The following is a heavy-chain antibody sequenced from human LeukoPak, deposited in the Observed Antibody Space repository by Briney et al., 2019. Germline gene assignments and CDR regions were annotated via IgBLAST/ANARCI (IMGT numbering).Heavy chain of an antibody. V-gene: IGHV5-51*03. D-gene: IGHD3-10*01. CDR1: GYSFSSYW. CDR2: IYPGDSNT. Sequence: GESLKISCTGSGYSFSSYWIGWVRQMPGKGLEWMAIIYPGDSNTRYNPSFQGRVTISADKSISTAYLQWSSLKASDAAMYYCARFLYASGRIFDFWGQGTLVTVSS. CDR3: ARFLYASGRIFDF. J-gene: IGHJ4*02.